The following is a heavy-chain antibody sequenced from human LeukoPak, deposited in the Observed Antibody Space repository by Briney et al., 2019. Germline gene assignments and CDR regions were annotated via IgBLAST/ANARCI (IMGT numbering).Heavy chain of an antibody. CDR2: INPNSGGT. Sequence: ASVKVSCKASGYTFTGYYMHWVRQAPGQGLEWMGWINPNSGGTNYAQKFQGRVTMTRDTSISTAYMELSRLRSDDTAVYYCARNFYDSSGYYGYWGPGTLVTVSS. D-gene: IGHD3-22*01. J-gene: IGHJ4*02. CDR1: GYTFTGYY. V-gene: IGHV1-2*02. CDR3: ARNFYDSSGYYGY.